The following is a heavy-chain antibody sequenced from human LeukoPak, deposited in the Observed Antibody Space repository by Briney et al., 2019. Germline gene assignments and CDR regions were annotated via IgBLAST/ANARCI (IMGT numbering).Heavy chain of an antibody. V-gene: IGHV3-7*01. J-gene: IGHJ4*02. CDR2: IKQDGSEE. CDR3: ARNWLYYFDC. Sequence: QAGGSLRLSCAASGFTFNTYSMNWVRQAPGKGLEWVANIKQDGSEEYYVDSVKGRSTISRDNAKNSLYLQMNSLRAEDTAVYYCARNWLYYFDCWGQGTLVTVSS. CDR1: GFTFNTYS. D-gene: IGHD1-1*01.